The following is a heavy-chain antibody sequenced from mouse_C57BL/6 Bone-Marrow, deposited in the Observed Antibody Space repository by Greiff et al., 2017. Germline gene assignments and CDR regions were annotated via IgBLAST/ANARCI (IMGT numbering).Heavy chain of an antibody. CDR3: AGGLGYWYFDV. D-gene: IGHD2-4*01. CDR1: GYTFSSYW. CDR2: IYPGSGST. J-gene: IGHJ1*03. Sequence: QVQLQQPGAELVKPGASVKLSCKASGYTFSSYWITWVKQRPGQGLEWIGDIYPGSGSTNYNEKFKGKATLTVDTSSSTAYMQLSSLTSEDSAVYYCAGGLGYWYFDVGCRGTTVTVTA. V-gene: IGHV1-55*01.